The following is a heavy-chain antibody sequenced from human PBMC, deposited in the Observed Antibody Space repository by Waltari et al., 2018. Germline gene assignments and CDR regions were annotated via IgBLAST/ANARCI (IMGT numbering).Heavy chain of an antibody. J-gene: IGHJ3*01. CDR3: AKDPNGDYIGAFDF. CDR2: ITSGGST. CDR1: GFSFSGYD. Sequence: EVQMLESGGGLVQTGGYMRLSCAASGFSFSGYDMSWVRQAPGKGLEWVSAITSGGSTYSADSVKGRFTISRDKNTLYLQMNSLRAEDTAVYYCAKDPNGDYIGAFDFWGQGTVVTVSS. D-gene: IGHD4-17*01. V-gene: IGHV3-23*01.